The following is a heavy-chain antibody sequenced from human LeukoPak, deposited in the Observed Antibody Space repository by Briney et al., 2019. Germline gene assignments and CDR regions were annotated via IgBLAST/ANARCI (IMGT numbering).Heavy chain of an antibody. Sequence: ASVKVSCKASGFTFTSYYMHWVRQAPGQGLEWMGIINPSGSYTSYAQKFQGRVTMTRDTSISTAYMELSRLRSDDTAVYYCAREPRLYDSTPEPGGGDDYWGQGTLVTVSS. D-gene: IGHD3-22*01. CDR1: GFTFTSYY. CDR2: INPSGSYT. J-gene: IGHJ4*02. CDR3: AREPRLYDSTPEPGGGDDY. V-gene: IGHV1-46*01.